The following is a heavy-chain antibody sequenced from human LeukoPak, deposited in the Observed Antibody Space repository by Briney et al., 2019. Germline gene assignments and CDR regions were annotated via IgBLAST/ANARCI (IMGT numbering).Heavy chain of an antibody. J-gene: IGHJ4*02. CDR2: IYSGGST. Sequence: PGGSLRLSCAASRFTVGSNHMSWVRQAPGKGLEWVSVIYSGGSTYYADSVKGRFTISRDNSKNTLNLQMNSLRAEDTAVYYCARPHGSDWFFFDYWGPGTLVTVSS. CDR3: ARPHGSDWFFFDY. V-gene: IGHV3-66*04. CDR1: RFTVGSNH. D-gene: IGHD6-19*01.